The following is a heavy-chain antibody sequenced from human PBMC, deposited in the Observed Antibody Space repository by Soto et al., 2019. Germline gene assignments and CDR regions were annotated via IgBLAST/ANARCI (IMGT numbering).Heavy chain of an antibody. CDR2: ISGSGGST. CDR1: GFTFSSYA. D-gene: IGHD2-15*01. V-gene: IGHV3-23*01. CDR3: AKEVLGYCSGGSCPVYYFDY. J-gene: IGHJ4*02. Sequence: EVQLLESGGGLVQPGGSLRLSCAASGFTFSSYAMSWVRQAPGKGLEWVSAISGSGGSTYYADSVKGRFTISRDNSKNKLYLQMNSQRAGDTAVYYCAKEVLGYCSGGSCPVYYFDYWGQGTLVTVSS.